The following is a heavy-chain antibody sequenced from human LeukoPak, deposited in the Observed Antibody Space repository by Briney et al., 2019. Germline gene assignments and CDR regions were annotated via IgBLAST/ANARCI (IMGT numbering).Heavy chain of an antibody. CDR1: GYTFTSYD. Sequence: GASVKVSCKASGYTFTSYDINWVRQATGQGLEWMGWMNPNSGNTGYAQKFQGRVTMTRNTSISTAYMELSSLRSEDTAVHYCARFPNYVAGHIWFDPWGQGTLVTVSS. J-gene: IGHJ5*02. CDR3: ARFPNYVAGHIWFDP. D-gene: IGHD6-19*01. V-gene: IGHV1-8*01. CDR2: MNPNSGNT.